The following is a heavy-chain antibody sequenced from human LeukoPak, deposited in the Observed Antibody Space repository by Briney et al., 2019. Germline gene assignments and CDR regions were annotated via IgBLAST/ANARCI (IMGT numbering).Heavy chain of an antibody. CDR2: ISSSGSPI. Sequence: PGGSLRLSCAASGFIFSSYEMNWVRQAPGKGLEWVSYISSSGSPIYYADSVKGRFTISRDNAKNSLYLQMNSLRAEDTVVYYCARDLGDYVGYDAFDIWGQGTMVTVSS. CDR3: ARDLGDYVGYDAFDI. D-gene: IGHD4-17*01. J-gene: IGHJ3*02. V-gene: IGHV3-48*03. CDR1: GFIFSSYE.